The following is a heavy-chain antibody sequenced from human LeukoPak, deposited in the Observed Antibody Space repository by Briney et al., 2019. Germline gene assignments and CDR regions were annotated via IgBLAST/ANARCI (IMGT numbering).Heavy chain of an antibody. D-gene: IGHD6-6*01. CDR3: ARDRGPHSSSPNSGAFDI. Sequence: SGGSLRLSCAASGFTFSSYGMSWVRQAPGKGLEWVSYITSAGTIYNADSMKGRFIISRDNAKNSLYLQMNSLRAEDTAVYYCARDRGPHSSSPNSGAFDIWGQGTMVTVSS. CDR1: GFTFSSYG. V-gene: IGHV3-48*04. CDR2: ITSAGTI. J-gene: IGHJ3*02.